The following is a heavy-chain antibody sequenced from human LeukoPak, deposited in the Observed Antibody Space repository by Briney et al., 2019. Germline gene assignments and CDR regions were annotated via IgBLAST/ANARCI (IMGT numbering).Heavy chain of an antibody. CDR1: GYTFTSYG. CDR3: ARDRRLAVAGSGFDY. Sequence: ASVKVSCKASGYTFTSYGISWVRQAPGQGLEWMGWISAYNGNTNYAQKLQGRVTMTTDTSTSTAYMELRSLRSDDTAVYYCARDRRLAVAGSGFDYWGQGTPVTVSS. D-gene: IGHD6-19*01. J-gene: IGHJ4*02. CDR2: ISAYNGNT. V-gene: IGHV1-18*01.